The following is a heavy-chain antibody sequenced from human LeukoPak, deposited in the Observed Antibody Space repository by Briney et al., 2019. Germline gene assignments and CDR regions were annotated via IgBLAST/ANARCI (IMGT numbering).Heavy chain of an antibody. Sequence: SETLSVTCAVSGGSISSSSYYWGWIRQPPGKGLQWIGSIYYSGSTYYSPSLKSRVTMSVDTSKNHFSLKLSSVTAADTAVYYCARASGSYYEDFDYWGQGTLVTVSS. CDR3: ARASGSYYEDFDY. CDR1: GGSISSSSYY. V-gene: IGHV4-39*02. J-gene: IGHJ4*02. CDR2: IYYSGST. D-gene: IGHD1-26*01.